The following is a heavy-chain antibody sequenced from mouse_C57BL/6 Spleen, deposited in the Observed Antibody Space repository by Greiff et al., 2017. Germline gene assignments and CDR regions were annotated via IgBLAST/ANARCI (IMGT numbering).Heavy chain of an antibody. CDR3: ARGVYGSSYRYCDV. CDR2: ISYDGSN. J-gene: IGHJ1*03. V-gene: IGHV3-6*01. CDR1: GYSITSGYY. D-gene: IGHD1-1*01. Sequence: EVQLQQSGPGLVKPSQSLSLTCSVTGYSITSGYYWNWIRQFPGNKLEWMGYISYDGSNNYNPSLKNRISITRDTSKNQFFLKLNSVTTEDTATYDCARGVYGSSYRYCDVWGTGTTVTVSS.